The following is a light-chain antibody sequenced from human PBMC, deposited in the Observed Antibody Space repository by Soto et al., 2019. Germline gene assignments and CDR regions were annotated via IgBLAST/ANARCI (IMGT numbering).Light chain of an antibody. V-gene: IGLV2-23*02. J-gene: IGLJ3*02. CDR2: EVT. CDR3: SSYVPGNGPVL. Sequence: QSALTQPASVSGSPGQSITISCTGTSSDVGTYDLVSWFQQHPGRAPKLIIYEVTKRPSGVSDRFSGSKSGGTASLTISGLQSEDEADYYCSSYVPGNGPVLFGGGTKLTVL. CDR1: SSDVGTYDL.